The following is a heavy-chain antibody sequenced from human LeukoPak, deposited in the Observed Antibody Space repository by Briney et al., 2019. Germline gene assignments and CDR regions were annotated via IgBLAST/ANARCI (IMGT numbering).Heavy chain of an antibody. J-gene: IGHJ4*02. CDR1: GYTFSSYS. CDR2: ISSSSSYI. D-gene: IGHD2-8*02. Sequence: WASLRLFCAASGYTFSSYSMNWVRQAPGKGLEWVSSISSSSSYIYYADTVKGRFTMSRDNAKNSLYMQMNSLRAEDTAVYYCARENTGTLFRWGQGTLVPGSS. CDR3: ARENTGTLFR. V-gene: IGHV3-21*01.